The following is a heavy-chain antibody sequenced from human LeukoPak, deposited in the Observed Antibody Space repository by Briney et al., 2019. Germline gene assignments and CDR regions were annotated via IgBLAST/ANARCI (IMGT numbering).Heavy chain of an antibody. CDR1: GFIVSSSY. D-gene: IGHD2-15*01. CDR2: IYSDRRT. J-gene: IGHJ1*01. CDR3: VRDSAFSSYSH. V-gene: IGHV3-53*01. Sequence: PGGSLRLSCTASGFIVSSSYMSWVRQAPGKGPEWVSIIYSDRRTYYAESVKGRFTISRDDSQNMVFLQMDSLRAEDTARYYCVRDSAFSSYSHWGQGALVTVSS.